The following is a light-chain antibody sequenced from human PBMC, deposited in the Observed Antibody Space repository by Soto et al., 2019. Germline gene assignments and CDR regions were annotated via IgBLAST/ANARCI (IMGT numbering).Light chain of an antibody. Sequence: DIVMTQSSARLSLAPGERVTFACRASQGVSRKLAWYQHKPGQAPRLLISGASTGATGIPARFSGSGSGTEFTLTISSLQSEDCAIYYCQQDHTWLITFGGGTKVDI. J-gene: IGKJ4*01. CDR1: QGVSRK. CDR3: QQDHTWLIT. V-gene: IGKV3-15*01. CDR2: GAS.